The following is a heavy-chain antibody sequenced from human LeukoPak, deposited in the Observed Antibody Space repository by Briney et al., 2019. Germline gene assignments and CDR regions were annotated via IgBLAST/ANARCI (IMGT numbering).Heavy chain of an antibody. V-gene: IGHV4-59*01. CDR3: AREAGYNRYVDY. CDR2: IYYSGST. J-gene: IGHJ4*02. CDR1: GGSFSGYY. Sequence: PSETLSLTCAVYGGSFSGYYWSWIRQPPGKGLEWIGYIYYSGSTNYNPSLKSRVTISVDTSKNQFSLKLSSVTAADTAVYYCAREAGYNRYVDYWGQGTLVTVSS. D-gene: IGHD5-24*01.